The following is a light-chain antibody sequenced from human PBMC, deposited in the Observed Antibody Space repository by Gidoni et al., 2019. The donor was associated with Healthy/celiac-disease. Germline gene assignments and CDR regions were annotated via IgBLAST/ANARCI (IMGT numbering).Light chain of an antibody. CDR1: ALPKQY. CDR2: KDS. Sequence: SYDLTPPPSVSVSPGQTARITCSGDALPKQYAHWYQQKPGQAPVLVIYKDSERPSGIPERFSGSSSGTTVTLTISGVQAEDEADYYCQSADSSGTYVVFGGGTKLTVL. V-gene: IGLV3-25*02. J-gene: IGLJ2*01. CDR3: QSADSSGTYVV.